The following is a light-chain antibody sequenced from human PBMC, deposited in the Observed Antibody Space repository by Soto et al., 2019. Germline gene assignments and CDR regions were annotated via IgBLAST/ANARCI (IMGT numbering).Light chain of an antibody. J-gene: IGKJ1*01. CDR1: LTVSDNY. V-gene: IGKV3-20*01. CDR2: GAS. Sequence: PGARATLSCSASLTVSDNYLAWYQQKAGQAPRLVIYGASNRATGIPDRFSASGSGTDFTLTISRLEPEDFAVYYCQQYSTAPLTFGQGTKVDIK. CDR3: QQYSTAPLT.